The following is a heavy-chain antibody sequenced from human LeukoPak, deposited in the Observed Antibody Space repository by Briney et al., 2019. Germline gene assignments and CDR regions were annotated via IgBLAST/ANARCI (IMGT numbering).Heavy chain of an antibody. Sequence: ASVKVSCKTSGYTFGDYYIHWVRQAPGQGLEWMGWINPKNSGTKYAQKFQGWITMTTDTSTSTAYMELTSLRSNDTAVYYCARVTVTTLFDHWGPGTLVTVSS. D-gene: IGHD4-17*01. CDR3: ARVTVTTLFDH. V-gene: IGHV1-2*04. J-gene: IGHJ4*02. CDR2: INPKNSGT. CDR1: GYTFGDYY.